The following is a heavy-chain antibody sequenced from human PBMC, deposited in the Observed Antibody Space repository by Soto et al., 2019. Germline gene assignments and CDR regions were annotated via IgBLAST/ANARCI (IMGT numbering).Heavy chain of an antibody. CDR2: TYYRSKWYN. D-gene: IGHD3-9*01. CDR3: ARGGGLPYFDWLSNSPFDY. Sequence: SQTLSLTCAISGDSVSSNSAAWNWIRQSPSRGLEWLGRTYYRSKWYNDYAVSVKSRITINPDTSKNQFSLQLNSVTPEDTAVYYCARGGGLPYFDWLSNSPFDYWGQGTLVTVSS. V-gene: IGHV6-1*01. J-gene: IGHJ4*02. CDR1: GDSVSSNSAA.